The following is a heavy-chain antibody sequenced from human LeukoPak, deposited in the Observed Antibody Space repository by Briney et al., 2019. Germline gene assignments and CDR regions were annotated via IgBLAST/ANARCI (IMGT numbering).Heavy chain of an antibody. CDR2: ISAYNGNT. Sequence: ASVKVSCKASGYTFTSYGISWVRQAPGQGLEWMGWISAYNGNTNYAQKLQGRVTKTTDTSTSTAYMELRSLKSDDTAVYYCARDPRIFGVASLTDYWGQGTLVTVSS. D-gene: IGHD3-3*01. J-gene: IGHJ4*02. CDR3: ARDPRIFGVASLTDY. V-gene: IGHV1-18*01. CDR1: GYTFTSYG.